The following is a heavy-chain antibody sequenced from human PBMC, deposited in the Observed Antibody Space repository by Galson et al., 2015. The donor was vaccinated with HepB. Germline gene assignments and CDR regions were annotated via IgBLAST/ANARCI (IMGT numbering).Heavy chain of an antibody. V-gene: IGHV5-51*01. CDR3: ASAYCGGDCYSYYFDY. CDR1: GYSFTSYW. J-gene: IGHJ4*02. Sequence: QSGAEVKKPGESLKISCKGSGYSFTSYWTGWVRQMPGKGLERMGIIYPGDSDTRYSPSFQGQVTISADKSISTAYLQWSSLKASDTAMYYCASAYCGGDCYSYYFDYWGQGTLVTVSS. CDR2: IYPGDSDT. D-gene: IGHD2-21*02.